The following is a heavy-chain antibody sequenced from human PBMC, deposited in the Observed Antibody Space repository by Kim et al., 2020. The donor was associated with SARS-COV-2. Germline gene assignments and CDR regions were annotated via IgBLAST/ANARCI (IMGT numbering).Heavy chain of an antibody. Sequence: SETLSLTCIVSGGSINSSSHYWGWIRQSPGKGPQWIANVYYRGSTYYNPSLKSRVTISLDASKNQFSLQLTSVTAADTAFYYCARTYCGSDCRHWFEPWG. V-gene: IGHV4-39*01. CDR2: VYYRGST. CDR3: ARTYCGSDCRHWFEP. J-gene: IGHJ5*02. CDR1: GGSINSSSHY. D-gene: IGHD2-21*02.